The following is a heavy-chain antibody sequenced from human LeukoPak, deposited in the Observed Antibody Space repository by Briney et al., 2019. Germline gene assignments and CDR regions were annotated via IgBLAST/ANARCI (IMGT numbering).Heavy chain of an antibody. D-gene: IGHD3-16*01. CDR1: GFTFIDYD. CDR3: ARERGKHRRDYYMDV. V-gene: IGHV3-13*01. CDR2: IGIRGDT. Sequence: GGSLRLSCAASGFTFIDYDMHWVRQVIGKGLEWVSAIGIRGDTHYSGSVKGRFTISRENAESSLYLQMNSLRAEDTAVYYCARERGKHRRDYYMDVWGKGTTVTVSS. J-gene: IGHJ6*03.